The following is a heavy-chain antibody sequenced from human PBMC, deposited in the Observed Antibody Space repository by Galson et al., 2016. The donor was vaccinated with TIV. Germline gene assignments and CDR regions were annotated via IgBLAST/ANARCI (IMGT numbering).Heavy chain of an antibody. CDR3: ATVGVTTGFEY. CDR2: ISSIGTTT. J-gene: IGHJ4*02. CDR1: GFTFNKYA. V-gene: IGHV3-23*01. D-gene: IGHD1-14*01. Sequence: SLRLSCAASGFTFNKYAMSWVRRAPGKGLDWVSAISSIGTTTYYADSGKGRFIISRDNSKNTVHLQMNSLRAEDTAVYYCATVGVTTGFEYWGQGTLVTVPS.